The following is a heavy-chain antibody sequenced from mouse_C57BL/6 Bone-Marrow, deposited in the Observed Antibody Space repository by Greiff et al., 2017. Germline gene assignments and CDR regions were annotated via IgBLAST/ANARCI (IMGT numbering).Heavy chain of an antibody. Sequence: VHLVESGAELMKPGASVKLSCKATGYTFTGYWIEWVKQRPGHGLEWIGEILPGSGSTNYNEKFKGKATFTADTSSNPAYMQLSSLTTEDSAIYYCAREYYGSSYPHWYFDVWGTGTTVTVSS. J-gene: IGHJ1*03. CDR2: ILPGSGST. D-gene: IGHD1-1*01. CDR3: AREYYGSSYPHWYFDV. V-gene: IGHV1-9*01. CDR1: GYTFTGYW.